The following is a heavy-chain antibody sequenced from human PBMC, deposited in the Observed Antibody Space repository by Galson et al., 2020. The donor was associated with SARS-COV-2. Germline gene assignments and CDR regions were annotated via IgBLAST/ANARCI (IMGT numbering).Heavy chain of an antibody. CDR1: SASISSTSYY. D-gene: IGHD5-12*01. CDR2: VYYSGST. CDR3: ARSRLAPDFDY. V-gene: IGHV4-39*07. J-gene: IGHJ4*02. Sequence: SETLSLTCTVSSASISSTSYYWGWIRQPPGKGLEWIGSVYYSGSTYYNPSLKSRVAVSVDTSKSQISLKVRSVTAADTAVYFCARSRLAPDFDYWGQGTLDTVSS.